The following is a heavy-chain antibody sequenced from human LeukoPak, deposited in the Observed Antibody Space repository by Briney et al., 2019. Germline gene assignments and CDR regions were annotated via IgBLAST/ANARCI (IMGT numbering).Heavy chain of an antibody. CDR3: ARDPLRYLRVGHYDY. J-gene: IGHJ4*02. V-gene: IGHV3-21*01. CDR1: GFTFSNST. CDR2: IDYDSSHI. Sequence: PGGSLRLSCAASGFTFSNSTMNWVRQVPGKGLEWVSSIDYDSSHIYYAASVRGRFTISRDNARNSVYLQMNSLRVEDTAVYYCARDPLRYLRVGHYDYWGQGTLVAVSS. D-gene: IGHD3-9*01.